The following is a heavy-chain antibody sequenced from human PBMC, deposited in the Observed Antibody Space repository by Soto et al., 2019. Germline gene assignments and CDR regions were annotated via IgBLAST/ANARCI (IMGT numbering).Heavy chain of an antibody. D-gene: IGHD1-26*01. CDR3: ARDRWELLSSPGPFDY. J-gene: IGHJ4*02. CDR1: GYTFTSYG. V-gene: IGHV1-18*01. CDR2: ISAYNGNT. Sequence: QVPLVQSGAEVKKPGASVKVSCKASGYTFTSYGISWVRQAPGQGLEWMGWISAYNGNTNYAQKLQGRVTMTTDTSTSTAYMELRSLRSDDTAVYYCARDRWELLSSPGPFDYWGQGTLVTVSS.